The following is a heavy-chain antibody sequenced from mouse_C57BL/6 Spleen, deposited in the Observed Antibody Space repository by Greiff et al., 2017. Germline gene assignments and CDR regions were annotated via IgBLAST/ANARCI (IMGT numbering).Heavy chain of an antibody. Sequence: VQLQQPGAELVKPGASVKMSCKASGYTFTSYWITWVKQRPGQGLEWIGDIYPGSGSTNYNEKFKSKATLTVDTSSSTAYMQLSSLTSEDSAVYYCALDSSGYVGYFDYWGQGTTLTVSS. J-gene: IGHJ2*01. CDR1: GYTFTSYW. D-gene: IGHD3-2*02. CDR2: IYPGSGST. CDR3: ALDSSGYVGYFDY. V-gene: IGHV1-55*01.